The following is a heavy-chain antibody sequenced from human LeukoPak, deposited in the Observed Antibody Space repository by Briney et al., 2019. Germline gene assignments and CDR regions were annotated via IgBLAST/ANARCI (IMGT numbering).Heavy chain of an antibody. CDR3: ARRSVLLPVFDY. J-gene: IGHJ4*02. Sequence: PSETLSLTCSVSGGSINSYYWSWIRQSPGRGLEWIGNIYSAGSTNYNPSLRSRVTMSVDTSKNQFSLKLNSVTAADTAVYYCARRSVLLPVFDYWGQGTLVTVSS. D-gene: IGHD3-16*01. V-gene: IGHV4-4*09. CDR1: GGSINSYY. CDR2: IYSAGST.